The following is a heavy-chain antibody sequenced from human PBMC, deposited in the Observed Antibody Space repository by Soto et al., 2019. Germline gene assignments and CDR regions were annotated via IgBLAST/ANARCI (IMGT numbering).Heavy chain of an antibody. Sequence: PGESLKISCAASGFTFSSYEMNWVRQAPGKGLEWVSYISSSGSTIYYADSVKGRFTISRDNAKNSLYLQMNSLRAEDTAVYYCARDPSRYSSSWFDYWGQGTLVTVSS. V-gene: IGHV3-48*03. CDR1: GFTFSSYE. CDR2: ISSSGSTI. CDR3: ARDPSRYSSSWFDY. J-gene: IGHJ4*02. D-gene: IGHD6-13*01.